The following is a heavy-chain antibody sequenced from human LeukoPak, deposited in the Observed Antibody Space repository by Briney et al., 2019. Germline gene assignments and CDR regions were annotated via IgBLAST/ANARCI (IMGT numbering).Heavy chain of an antibody. J-gene: IGHJ6*03. Sequence: GGSLRLSCAASGFTFSTYAMSWVRQAPGKGLEWVSAISASGETIYYAESVEGRFTTSRDNSKNTLSLQMNSLRAEDTAVYYCARFPVHSLDYSYYYYMDVWGKGTTVTVSS. CDR2: ISASGETI. D-gene: IGHD2-21*01. CDR3: ARFPVHSLDYSYYYYMDV. CDR1: GFTFSTYA. V-gene: IGHV3-23*01.